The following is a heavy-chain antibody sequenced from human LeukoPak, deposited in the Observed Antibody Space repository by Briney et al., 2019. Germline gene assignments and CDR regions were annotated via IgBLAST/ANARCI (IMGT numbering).Heavy chain of an antibody. V-gene: IGHV1-8*02. Sequence: ASVKVSCKASGYTFTSYDINWVRQATGQGLEWMGWMNPNSGNTGYAQKFQGRVTMTRNTSISTAYMELSSLRSEDTAVYYCARGMGVTNDFDYWGQGTLVTVSS. CDR3: ARGMGVTNDFDY. CDR2: MNPNSGNT. D-gene: IGHD2-21*02. J-gene: IGHJ4*02. CDR1: GYTFTSYD.